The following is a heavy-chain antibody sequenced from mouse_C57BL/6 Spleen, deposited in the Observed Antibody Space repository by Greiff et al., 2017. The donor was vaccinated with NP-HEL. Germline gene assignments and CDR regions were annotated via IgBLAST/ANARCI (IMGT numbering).Heavy chain of an antibody. D-gene: IGHD1-1*01. J-gene: IGHJ2*01. CDR3: ASLGGSSSYYFDY. Sequence: QVQLQQPGAELVMPGASVKLSCKASGYTFTSYWMHWVKQRPGQGLEWIGEIDPSDSYTNYNQKFKGKSTLTVDKSSSTAYMQLSSLTSEDSAVYYCASLGGSSSYYFDYWGQGTTLTVSS. CDR1: GYTFTSYW. V-gene: IGHV1-69*01. CDR2: IDPSDSYT.